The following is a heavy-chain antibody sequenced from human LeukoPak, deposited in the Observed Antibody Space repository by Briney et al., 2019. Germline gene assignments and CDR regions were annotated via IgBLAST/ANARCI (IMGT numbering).Heavy chain of an antibody. CDR1: GFTFSSYA. J-gene: IGHJ4*02. CDR2: ISYDGSNK. Sequence: PGRSLRLSCAASGFTFSSYAMHWVRQAPGKGLEWVAVISYDGSNKYYADSVKGRFTISRDNSKNTLYLQMNSLRAEDTAVYYCARLIVVPAAPTGYWGQGTLVTVSS. D-gene: IGHD2-2*01. V-gene: IGHV3-30*04. CDR3: ARLIVVPAAPTGY.